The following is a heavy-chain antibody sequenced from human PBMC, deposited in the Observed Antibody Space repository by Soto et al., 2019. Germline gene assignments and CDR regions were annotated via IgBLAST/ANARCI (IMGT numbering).Heavy chain of an antibody. J-gene: IGHJ3*02. D-gene: IGHD6-25*01. CDR3: EHATNYSDYYLGWHVFDI. V-gene: IGHV2-5*02. Sequence: QITLKESGPTLVKPTQTLTLTCTFSGFSLSTGGVGVGWIRQPPGKALEWLALIYWDDDNRYSQSLKSRLTFTNDPPNNQVVLTITKMDPVATSTYYCEHATNYSDYYLGWHVFDIWGQGTMGTVSS. CDR1: GFSLSTGGVG. CDR2: IYWDDDN.